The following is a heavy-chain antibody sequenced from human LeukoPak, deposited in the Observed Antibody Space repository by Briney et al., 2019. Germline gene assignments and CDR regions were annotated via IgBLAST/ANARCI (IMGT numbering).Heavy chain of an antibody. CDR1: GYTFTGYY. V-gene: IGHV1-2*02. J-gene: IGHJ4*02. D-gene: IGHD2-15*01. Sequence: GASVKVSCKASGYTFTGYYMHWVRQAPGQGLEWMGWINPNSGGTNYAQKFQGRVTVTRDTSISTAYMELSRLRSDDTAVYYCARDTVVTVPTYYFDYWGQGTLVTVSS. CDR3: ARDTVVTVPTYYFDY. CDR2: INPNSGGT.